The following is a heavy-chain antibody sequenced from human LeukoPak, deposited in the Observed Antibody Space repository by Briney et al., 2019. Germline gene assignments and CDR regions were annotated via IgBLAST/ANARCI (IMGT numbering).Heavy chain of an antibody. J-gene: IGHJ5*02. CDR3: ARTREYSSTWFFPPFDP. D-gene: IGHD6-13*01. CDR1: GYTFTGYY. Sequence: ASVKVSCKASGYTFTGYYMNWVRQAPGQGLEWMGWINPNSGRTNHAHNFQGRVTLTRDPSISTAYMELTGLTSNDTGVYYCARTREYSSTWFFPPFDPWGQGTLVTVSS. CDR2: INPNSGRT. V-gene: IGHV1-2*02.